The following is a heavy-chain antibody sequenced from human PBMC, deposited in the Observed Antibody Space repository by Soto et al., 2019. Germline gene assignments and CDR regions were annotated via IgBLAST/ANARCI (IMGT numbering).Heavy chain of an antibody. D-gene: IGHD6-13*01. CDR1: GFTFSSYA. CDR2: ISGSGGST. Sequence: GGSLRLSCAASGFTFSSYAMSWVRQAPGKGLEWVSAISGSGGSTYYADSVKGRFTISRDNSKNTLYLQMNSLRAEDTAVYYCARSQGQQLVLGFDYWGQGTLVTVSS. CDR3: ARSQGQQLVLGFDY. J-gene: IGHJ4*02. V-gene: IGHV3-23*01.